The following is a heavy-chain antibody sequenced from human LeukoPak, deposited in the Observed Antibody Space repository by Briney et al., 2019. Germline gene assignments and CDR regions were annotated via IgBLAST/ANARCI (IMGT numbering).Heavy chain of an antibody. V-gene: IGHV3-23*01. Sequence: GGSLRLSCEAPGFTFTTYTMSWVRQAPGKGLDWVSGISGRGGRTYYADSVRGRFTISRDNSKNTLHLLMNSLRADDTAVYYCAKESPDNHFDYWGQGTLVTVSS. J-gene: IGHJ4*02. D-gene: IGHD1-14*01. CDR3: AKESPDNHFDY. CDR1: GFTFTTYT. CDR2: ISGRGGRT.